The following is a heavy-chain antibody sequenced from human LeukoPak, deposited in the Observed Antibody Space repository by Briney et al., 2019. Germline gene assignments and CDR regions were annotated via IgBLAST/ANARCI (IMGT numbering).Heavy chain of an antibody. Sequence: GGSLRLSCAASGFTFSSYGMHWVRQAPGKGLEWVAVISYDGSNKYYADSVKGRFTIYRDNSKNTLYLQMNSLRAEDTAVYYCAKDHSSGWDYFDYWGQGTLVTVSS. CDR3: AKDHSSGWDYFDY. D-gene: IGHD6-19*01. J-gene: IGHJ4*02. CDR2: ISYDGSNK. CDR1: GFTFSSYG. V-gene: IGHV3-30*18.